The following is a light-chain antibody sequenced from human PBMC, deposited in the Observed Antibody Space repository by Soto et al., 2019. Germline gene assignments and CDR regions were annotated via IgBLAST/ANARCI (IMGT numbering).Light chain of an antibody. Sequence: EIVLTQSPATLSLSLGERGTLSCRASQSVRSNLAWYQQKPGQAPRLLIFGASTRATGIPARFSGSGSGTEFTLTISSLQSEDFAVYYCQQYNNWPPTFGQGTKVDI. CDR3: QQYNNWPPT. CDR2: GAS. CDR1: QSVRSN. V-gene: IGKV3-15*01. J-gene: IGKJ1*01.